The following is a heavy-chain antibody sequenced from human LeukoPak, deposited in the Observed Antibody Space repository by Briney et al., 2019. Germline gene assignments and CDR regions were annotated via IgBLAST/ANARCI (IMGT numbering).Heavy chain of an antibody. CDR1: GGSISSYY. D-gene: IGHD3-22*01. V-gene: IGHV4-59*01. J-gene: IGHJ5*02. Sequence: PSETLSLTCTVSGGSISSYYWRWIRQPPGKGLEWIGYIYYSGSTNYNPSLKSRVTISVDTSKNQFSLKLSSVTSADTAVYYCAREEYYYDSSGYGDNWFDPWGQGTLVTVSS. CDR3: AREEYYYDSSGYGDNWFDP. CDR2: IYYSGST.